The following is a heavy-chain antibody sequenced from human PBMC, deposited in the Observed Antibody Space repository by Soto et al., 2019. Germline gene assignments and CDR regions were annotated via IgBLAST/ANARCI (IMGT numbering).Heavy chain of an antibody. Sequence: KPSETLSLTCTVSGGSISSGDYYWSWIRQPPGKGLEWIGYIYYSGSTYYNPSLKSRVTISVDTSKNQFSLKLSSVTAADTAVYYCARTHLELSSSGPGNWFDPWGQGTLVTVSS. V-gene: IGHV4-30-4*01. D-gene: IGHD6-6*01. J-gene: IGHJ5*02. CDR1: GGSISSGDYY. CDR2: IYYSGST. CDR3: ARTHLELSSSGPGNWFDP.